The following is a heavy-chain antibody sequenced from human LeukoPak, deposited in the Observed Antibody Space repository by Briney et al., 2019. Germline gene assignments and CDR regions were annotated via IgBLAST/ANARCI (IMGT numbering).Heavy chain of an antibody. CDR2: IYYSGST. CDR1: GGSISSYY. V-gene: IGHV4-59*01. D-gene: IGHD6-13*01. J-gene: IGHJ4*02. CDR3: ARWGGSSWYGAYYFDY. Sequence: SETLSLTCTVSGGSISSYYWSWIRQPPGKGLEWIGYIYYSGSTNYNPSLKSRVTISVDTSKNQFSLKLSSVTAADTAVYYCARWGGSSWYGAYYFDYWGQGTLVTVSS.